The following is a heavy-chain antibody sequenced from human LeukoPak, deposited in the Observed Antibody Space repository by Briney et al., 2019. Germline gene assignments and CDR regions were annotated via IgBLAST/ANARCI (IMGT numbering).Heavy chain of an antibody. V-gene: IGHV4-39*01. Sequence: SDTLSLTCTVSGGAISSSSYYWGWIRQPPGKGLEWIGSIYYSGSTYYNPSLKSRVTISVDTSKNQFSLKLGSVTAADTAVYYCGRHQTMYYGMDVWGQGTTVSVSS. D-gene: IGHD4/OR15-4a*01. CDR3: GRHQTMYYGMDV. J-gene: IGHJ6*02. CDR1: GGAISSSSYY. CDR2: IYYSGST.